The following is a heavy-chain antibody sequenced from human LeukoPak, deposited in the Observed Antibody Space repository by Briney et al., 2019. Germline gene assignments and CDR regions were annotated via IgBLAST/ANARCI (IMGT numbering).Heavy chain of an antibody. CDR1: GFTFSSYW. CDR2: ISGSGGST. CDR3: ARTPDSHWSGYYYFDY. J-gene: IGHJ4*02. D-gene: IGHD3-3*01. V-gene: IGHV3-23*01. Sequence: TGGSLRLSCAASGFTFSSYWMSWVRQAPGKGLEWVSAISGSGGSTYYADSVKGRFTISRDNSKNTLYLQMNSLRAEDTAVYYCARTPDSHWSGYYYFDYWGQGTLVTVSS.